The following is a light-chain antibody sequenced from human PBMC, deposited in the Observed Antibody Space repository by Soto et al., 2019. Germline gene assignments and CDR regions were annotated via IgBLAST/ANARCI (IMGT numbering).Light chain of an antibody. CDR2: SNN. CDR3: SSYAGSNNWV. CDR1: SSNIGSNA. J-gene: IGLJ3*02. Sequence: QSVLTQPPSASGTPGQRVTISCSGSSSNIGSNAVNWYQQLPGTAPTLLIYSNNQRPSGVPDRFSGSKSGTSASLAVNGLQSEDEADYYCSSYAGSNNWVFGGGTKLTVL. V-gene: IGLV1-44*01.